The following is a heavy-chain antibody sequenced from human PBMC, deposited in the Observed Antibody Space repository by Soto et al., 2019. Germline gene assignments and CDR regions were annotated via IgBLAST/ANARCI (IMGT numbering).Heavy chain of an antibody. V-gene: IGHV1-46*01. D-gene: IGHD2-21*02. Sequence: ASVKVSCKTSGYPFTDYFIHWVRQAPGQGLEWMGIISLYHHSTSYAQKFQGRLTVTADTSTTTVYMDLSSLTSEDSAVYWCARELYSCGGDCIYYMDYWGQGTLVTVSS. J-gene: IGHJ4*02. CDR3: ARELYSCGGDCIYYMDY. CDR1: GYPFTDYF. CDR2: ISLYHHST.